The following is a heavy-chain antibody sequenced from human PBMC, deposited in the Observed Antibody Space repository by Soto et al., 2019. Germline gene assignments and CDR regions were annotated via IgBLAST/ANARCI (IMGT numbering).Heavy chain of an antibody. D-gene: IGHD1-26*01. CDR1: GFTFSNYG. Sequence: PGGSLRLSCAASGFTFSNYGMHWVRQAPGKGLEWVAIIWHDGNNKYYADSVRGRFIISRDNSKNRLYLQMNSLRAEDTAVYYCASDLVGASDSYGLDVWGPGTPVTVSS. V-gene: IGHV3-33*01. CDR2: IWHDGNNK. J-gene: IGHJ6*02. CDR3: ASDLVGASDSYGLDV.